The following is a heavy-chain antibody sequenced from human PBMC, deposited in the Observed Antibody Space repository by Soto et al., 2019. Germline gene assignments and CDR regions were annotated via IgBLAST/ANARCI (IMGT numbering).Heavy chain of an antibody. J-gene: IGHJ4*02. CDR1: GGSFRGYY. Sequence: SETLSLTCAVYGGSFRGYYWSWIRQPPGKGLEWIGEINHSGSTNYNPSLKSRVTISVDTSKNQFSLKLSSVTAADTAVYYCARCSSTTIPFDYWGQGTLVTVSS. CDR2: INHSGST. V-gene: IGHV4-34*01. D-gene: IGHD2-2*01. CDR3: ARCSSTTIPFDY.